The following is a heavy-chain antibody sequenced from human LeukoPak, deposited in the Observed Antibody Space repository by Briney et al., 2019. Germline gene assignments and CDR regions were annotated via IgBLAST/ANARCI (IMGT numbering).Heavy chain of an antibody. Sequence: PSETLSLTCTVSGGSISSGSYYWSWIRQPAGKGLEWIGRIYTSGSTNYNPSLKSRVTISVDTSKNQFSLRLSSVTAADTAVYYCARNLALSSWYGGGLGFHWFDPWGQGTLVTVSS. CDR3: ARNLALSSWYGGGLGFHWFDP. CDR2: IYTSGST. CDR1: GGSISSGSYY. D-gene: IGHD6-13*01. V-gene: IGHV4-61*02. J-gene: IGHJ5*02.